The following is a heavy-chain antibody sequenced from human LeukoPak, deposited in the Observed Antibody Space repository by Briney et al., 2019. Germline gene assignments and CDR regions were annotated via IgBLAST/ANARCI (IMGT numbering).Heavy chain of an antibody. CDR2: INWNGGST. J-gene: IGHJ6*03. CDR1: GFTFDDYT. CDR3: ARVRYGSGSYYNYYYYYMDV. V-gene: IGHV3-20*04. D-gene: IGHD3-10*01. Sequence: GGSLRLSCAASGFTFDDYTMHWVRQAPGKGLEWVSGINWNGGSTGYADSVKGRFTISRDNAKNSLYLQMNSLRAEDTALYYCARVRYGSGSYYNYYYYYMDVWGKGTTVTVSS.